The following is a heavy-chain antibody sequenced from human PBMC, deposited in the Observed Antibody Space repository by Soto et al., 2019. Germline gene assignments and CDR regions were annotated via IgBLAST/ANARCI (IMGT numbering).Heavy chain of an antibody. D-gene: IGHD3-10*01. CDR1: GFPFHNYG. Sequence: QVQLVESGGGVVQPGTSLRLSCAASGFPFHNYGMNWVRQAPGKGLEWVALISFDGTTQLYADSVKGRFTISRDNSKNTLFLEMNGLSAEDTALYFCAKDATYYYKSLPRAYFDSWGQGTPVTVSS. V-gene: IGHV3-30*18. CDR3: AKDATYYYKSLPRAYFDS. J-gene: IGHJ4*02. CDR2: ISFDGTTQ.